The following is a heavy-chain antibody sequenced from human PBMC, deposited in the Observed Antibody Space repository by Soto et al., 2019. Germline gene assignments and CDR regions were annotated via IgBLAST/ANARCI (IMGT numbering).Heavy chain of an antibody. V-gene: IGHV4-39*01. CDR2: IYYSGST. CDR3: ARVRDYDILPGPHFDY. D-gene: IGHD3-9*01. CDR1: GGSISSSSYY. Sequence: QLQLQESGPGLVKPSETLSLTCTVSGGSISSSSYYWGWIRQPPGKGLEWIGSIYYSGSTYYNPSLKSRVTIYVDTSKNQFSLKLSSVTAADTAVYYCARVRDYDILPGPHFDYWGQGTLVTVSS. J-gene: IGHJ4*02.